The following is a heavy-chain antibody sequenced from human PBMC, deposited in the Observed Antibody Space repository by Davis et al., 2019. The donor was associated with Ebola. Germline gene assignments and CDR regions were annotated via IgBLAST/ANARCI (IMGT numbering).Heavy chain of an antibody. D-gene: IGHD1-7*01. V-gene: IGHV1-18*01. CDR1: GYTYTSYG. Sequence: ASVKVSCKASGYTYTSYGISWVRQAPGQGLEWMGWISAYNGNTNYAQKLQGRVTMTTDTSTSTAYMELRSLRSDDTAVYYCARDPTGTTWFHWFDPWGQGTLVTVSS. CDR2: ISAYNGNT. J-gene: IGHJ5*02. CDR3: ARDPTGTTWFHWFDP.